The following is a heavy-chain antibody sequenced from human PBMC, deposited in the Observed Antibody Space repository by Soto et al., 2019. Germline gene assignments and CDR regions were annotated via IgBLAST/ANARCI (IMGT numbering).Heavy chain of an antibody. V-gene: IGHV3-23*01. D-gene: IGHD2-8*01. CDR3: TKSRRGILMVYGFGGMDV. J-gene: IGHJ6*02. CDR2: ISGSGDGT. CDR1: GFTVNSHA. Sequence: PGGSLRLSCAASGFTVNSHAMSWVRQAPGKGLEWVASISGSGDGTYYGDSVKGRFTISRDSSSSTLYLQMNNLRGEDTAVYFCTKSRRGILMVYGFGGMDVWGQGTTVTV.